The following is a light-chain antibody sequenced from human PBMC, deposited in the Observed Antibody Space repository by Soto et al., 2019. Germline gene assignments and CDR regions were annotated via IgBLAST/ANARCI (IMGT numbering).Light chain of an antibody. CDR3: QQYNSYPYT. Sequence: DIQMTQSPSTLSASVGDRVTITCRASQSISSWLAWYQQRPGKAPKLLIYKASSLESGVPSRFSGSGSGTEFTLAISSLQPDDFATYYCQQYNSYPYTFGQGTKLEIK. CDR2: KAS. V-gene: IGKV1-5*03. J-gene: IGKJ2*01. CDR1: QSISSW.